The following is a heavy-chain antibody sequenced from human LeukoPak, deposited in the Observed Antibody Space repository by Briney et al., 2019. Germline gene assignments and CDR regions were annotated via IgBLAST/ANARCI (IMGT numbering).Heavy chain of an antibody. Sequence: SGGSLRLSCEASGFTFSSYDMHWVRQVTGRGLEWVSAIDSVSNTYYPGSVKGRFTISRDNAKNSLYLQMKSLRAEDTTVYYCARDMGYSGSWPGYFDYWGQGVLVTVSS. CDR1: GFTFSSYD. V-gene: IGHV3-13*01. J-gene: IGHJ4*02. D-gene: IGHD1-26*01. CDR3: ARDMGYSGSWPGYFDY. CDR2: IDSVSNT.